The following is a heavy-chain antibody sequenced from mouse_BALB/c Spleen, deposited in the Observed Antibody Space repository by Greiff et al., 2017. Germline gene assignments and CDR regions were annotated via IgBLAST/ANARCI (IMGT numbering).Heavy chain of an antibody. D-gene: IGHD2-4*01. CDR1: GFTFSDYY. CDR2: ISDGGSYT. CDR3: AREGLSTMITTVAMDY. J-gene: IGHJ4*01. Sequence: EVKLVESGGGLVKPGGSLKLSCAASGFTFSDYYMYWVRQTPEKRLEWVATISDGGSYTYYPDSVKGRFTISRDNAKNNLYLQMSSLKSEDTAMYYCAREGLSTMITTVAMDYWGQGTSVTVSS. V-gene: IGHV5-4*02.